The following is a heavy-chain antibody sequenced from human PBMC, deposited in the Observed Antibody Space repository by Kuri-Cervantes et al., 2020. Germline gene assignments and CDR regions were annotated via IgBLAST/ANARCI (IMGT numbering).Heavy chain of an antibody. CDR1: GYSISSGYY. Sequence: SETLSLTCAVSGYSISSGYYWGWIRQPPGKGLEWIGSIYHSGSTNYNPSLKSRVTISVDTSKNQFSLKLSSVTAADTAVYYCARGRGFSRGTPDYWGQGALVTVSS. D-gene: IGHD6-13*01. CDR2: IYHSGST. V-gene: IGHV4-38-2*01. CDR3: ARGRGFSRGTPDY. J-gene: IGHJ4*02.